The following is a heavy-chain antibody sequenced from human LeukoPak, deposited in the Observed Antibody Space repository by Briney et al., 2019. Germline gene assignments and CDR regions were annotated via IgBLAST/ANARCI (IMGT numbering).Heavy chain of an antibody. CDR3: AKDRWYCGGDCYSYYFDY. CDR1: GFTFSSYA. D-gene: IGHD2-21*01. J-gene: IGHJ4*02. Sequence: EGSLRLSCAASGFTFSSYAMSWVRQAPGKGLEWVSAISGSGGSTYYADSVKGRFTISRDNSKNTLYLQMNSLRAEDTAVYYCAKDRWYCGGDCYSYYFDYWGQGTLVTVSS. V-gene: IGHV3-23*01. CDR2: ISGSGGST.